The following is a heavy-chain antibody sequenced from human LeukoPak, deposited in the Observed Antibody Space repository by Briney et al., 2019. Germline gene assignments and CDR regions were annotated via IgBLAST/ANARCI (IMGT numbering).Heavy chain of an antibody. V-gene: IGHV3-53*01. CDR3: ARDEGWYFDL. CDR2: IYSGGST. J-gene: IGHJ2*01. Sequence: GRSLRLSCAASGFTFSSYAMHWVRQAPGKGLEWVSVIYSGGSTYYADSVKGRFPISRDNSKNTLYLQMNSLRAEDTAVYYCARDEGWYFDLWGRGTLVTVSS. CDR1: GFTFSSYA.